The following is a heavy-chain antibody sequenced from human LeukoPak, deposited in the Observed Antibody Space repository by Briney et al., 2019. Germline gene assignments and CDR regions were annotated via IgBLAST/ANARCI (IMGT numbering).Heavy chain of an antibody. J-gene: IGHJ6*02. V-gene: IGHV1-18*01. Sequence: ASVKVSCKASGYTFTSYGISWVRQAPGQGLEWMGWISAHNGNTNYAQKLQGRVTMTTDTSTSTAYMGLRSLRSDDTAVYYCARSYDSYYYYYGMDVWGQGTTVTVSS. CDR1: GYTFTSYG. CDR3: ARSYDSYYYYYGMDV. D-gene: IGHD3-9*01. CDR2: ISAHNGNT.